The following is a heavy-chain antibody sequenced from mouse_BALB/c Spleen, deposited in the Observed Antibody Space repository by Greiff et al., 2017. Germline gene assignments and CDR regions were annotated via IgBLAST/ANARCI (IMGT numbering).Heavy chain of an antibody. CDR1: GFSLTSYG. CDR2: IWSGGST. V-gene: IGHV2-2*02. Sequence: QVQLKESGPGLVQPSQRLSITCTVSGFSLTSYGVHWVRQSPGKGLEWLGVIWSGGSTDYNAAFISRLSISKDNSKSQVFFKMNSLQANDTAIYYCARKGRTMNYAMDYWGQGTAVTVAS. J-gene: IGHJ4*01. CDR3: ARKGRTMNYAMDY. D-gene: IGHD2-4*01.